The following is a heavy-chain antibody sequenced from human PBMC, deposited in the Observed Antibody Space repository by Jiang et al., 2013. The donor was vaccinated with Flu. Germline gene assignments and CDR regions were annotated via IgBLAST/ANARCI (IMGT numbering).Heavy chain of an antibody. CDR3: ARVTRGYNYGPQEVSYFDS. CDR1: GGSISSGDYS. Sequence: GSGLVKPSQTLSLTCSVSGGSISSGDYSWNWIRQHPGKGLEWIGYINYSGSTYSRSSLRSRIIISVDMSRSQFSLRLSSVTAADTGVYYCARVTRGYNYGPQEVSYFDSWGRGNPGHRL. D-gene: IGHD5-18*01. V-gene: IGHV4-31*03. J-gene: IGHJ4*02. CDR2: INYSGST.